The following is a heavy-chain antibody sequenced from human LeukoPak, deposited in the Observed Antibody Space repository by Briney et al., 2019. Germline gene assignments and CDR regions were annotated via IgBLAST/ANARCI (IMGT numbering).Heavy chain of an antibody. J-gene: IGHJ4*02. D-gene: IGHD6-19*01. CDR2: IYSGGST. V-gene: IGHV3-66*01. CDR3: ARDGGSAWFFRY. CDR1: EFSVGSNY. Sequence: GGSLRLSCAASEFSVGSNYMTWVRQAPGKGLEWVSLIYSGGSTYYADSVKGRFTISRDNSKNTLYLQMNSLRAEDTAVYYCARDGGSAWFFRYWGQGTLVTVSS.